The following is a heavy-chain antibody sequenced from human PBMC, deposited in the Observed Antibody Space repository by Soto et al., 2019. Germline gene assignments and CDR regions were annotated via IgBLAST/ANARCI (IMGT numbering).Heavy chain of an antibody. CDR2: IYYSGST. Sequence: SGTLSLTCTVSGGSISSGDYYWSWIRQPPGKGLEWIGYIYYSGSTYYNPSLKSRVTISVDTSKNQFSLKLSSVTAADTAVYYCARHKSLAPFDYWGQGTRVTVSS. CDR3: ARHKSLAPFDY. CDR1: GGSISSGDYY. J-gene: IGHJ4*02. D-gene: IGHD6-19*01. V-gene: IGHV4-30-4*01.